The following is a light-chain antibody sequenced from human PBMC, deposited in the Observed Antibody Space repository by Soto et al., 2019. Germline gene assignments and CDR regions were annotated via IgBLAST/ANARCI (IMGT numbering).Light chain of an antibody. Sequence: QSVLTQPASVSGSPGQSITISCTGTSSDVGGYNYVSWYQHHPGKVPQLMIYDVSNRPSGVSNRFSGSKSGNTASLTISGLQAEDEADYYCSSYTSSNTYVLGTGTKVTVL. CDR1: SSDVGGYNY. CDR3: SSYTSSNTYV. J-gene: IGLJ1*01. CDR2: DVS. V-gene: IGLV2-14*03.